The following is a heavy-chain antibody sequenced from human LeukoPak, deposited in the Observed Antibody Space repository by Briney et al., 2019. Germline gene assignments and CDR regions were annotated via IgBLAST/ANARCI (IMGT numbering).Heavy chain of an antibody. CDR3: ARDSEIAVADSYYYYGMDV. V-gene: IGHV1-2*02. CDR1: GYTFTGYY. CDR2: INPNSGGT. Sequence: ASVKVSCKASGYTFTGYYMHWVRQAPGQGLEWMGWINPNSGGTNYAQKFQGRVTMTRDTSISTAYMELSRLRSDDTAVYYCARDSEIAVADSYYYYGMDVWGQGTTVTVSS. J-gene: IGHJ6*02. D-gene: IGHD6-19*01.